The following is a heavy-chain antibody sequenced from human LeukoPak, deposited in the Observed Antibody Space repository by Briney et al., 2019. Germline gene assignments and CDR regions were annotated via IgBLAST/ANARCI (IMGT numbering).Heavy chain of an antibody. CDR2: IYYSGNT. D-gene: IGHD6-13*01. V-gene: IGHV4-59*12. Sequence: SETLSLTCTVSGGSISSYYWSWIRQPPGKGLEWIGYIYYSGNTNYNPSLKSRVTISVDTSKNQFSLKLSSVTAADTAVYYCARGGGYSSSWYLIDYWGQGTLVTVSS. CDR3: ARGGGYSSSWYLIDY. CDR1: GGSISSYY. J-gene: IGHJ4*02.